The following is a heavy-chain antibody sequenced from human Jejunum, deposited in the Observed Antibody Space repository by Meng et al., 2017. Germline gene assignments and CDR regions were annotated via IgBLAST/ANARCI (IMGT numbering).Heavy chain of an antibody. CDR1: GDSFTDYY. J-gene: IGHJ4*02. V-gene: IGHV4-34*01. Sequence: QLQLLQWGAGRLKPSETRSRTCTVYGDSFTDYYWNWIRQPPGKGLEWIGEIHHSGSTNYNPSLESRVTISRDTSKKQFSLRLSSVTAADTAVYYCARRIRGGSYLGWGQGTLVTVSS. CDR2: IHHSGST. CDR3: ARRIRGGSYLG. D-gene: IGHD1-26*01.